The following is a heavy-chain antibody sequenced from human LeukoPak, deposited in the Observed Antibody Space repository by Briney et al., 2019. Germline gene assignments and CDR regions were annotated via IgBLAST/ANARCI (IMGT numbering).Heavy chain of an antibody. CDR3: ARDHQRIVVVPASEPAFYGMDV. V-gene: IGHV1-69*04. CDR2: IIPIFGIA. J-gene: IGHJ6*02. D-gene: IGHD2-2*01. Sequence: ASVKVSCKASGGTFSSYAISWVRQAPGQGLEWMGRIIPIFGIANYAQKFQGRVTITADKSTSTAYMELSSLRSEDTAVYYCARDHQRIVVVPASEPAFYGMDVWGQGTTVTVSS. CDR1: GGTFSSYA.